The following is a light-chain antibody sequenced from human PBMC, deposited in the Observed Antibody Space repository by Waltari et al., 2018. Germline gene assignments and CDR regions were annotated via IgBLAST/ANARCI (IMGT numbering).Light chain of an antibody. V-gene: IGKV1-39*01. Sequence: DIQITQSPSSLSASVGDRVTMTCRASQSVSRYLSCYQQKPGQAPKLLIFAASVLESEVPSRFSGSGSGTDFTLTINGLQPEDFATYYCQQSSSTLMYTFGQGTKVEI. CDR2: AAS. J-gene: IGKJ2*01. CDR1: QSVSRY. CDR3: QQSSSTLMYT.